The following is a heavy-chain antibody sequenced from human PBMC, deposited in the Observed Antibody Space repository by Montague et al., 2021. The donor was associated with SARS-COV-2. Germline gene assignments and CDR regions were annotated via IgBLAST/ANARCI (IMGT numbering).Heavy chain of an antibody. V-gene: IGHV6-1*01. CDR2: TYYRSKWDS. D-gene: IGHD3-9*01. CDR1: GDNVSSKSVA. CDR3: ASSGITLTGLDAFDI. Sequence: CAISGDNVSSKSVAWNWIRQPPSRGLEWLGRTYYRSKWDSDYAESVKXRLVITPDTSKNQVSLQLNSVIPEDTAVYFCASSGITLTGLDAFDIWGQGTMVTVSS. J-gene: IGHJ3*02.